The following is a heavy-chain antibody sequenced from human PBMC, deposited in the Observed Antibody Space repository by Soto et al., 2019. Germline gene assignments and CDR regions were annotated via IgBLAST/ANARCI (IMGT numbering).Heavy chain of an antibody. CDR2: IYHSGST. V-gene: IGHV4-4*02. CDR3: ARAGTYYYDSSGYSNYFDY. J-gene: IGHJ4*02. CDR1: GGSISSSNW. D-gene: IGHD3-22*01. Sequence: QVQLQESGPGLVKPSGTLSLTCAVSGGSISSSNWWSWVRQPPGKGLEWIGEIYHSGSTNYNPSLKSRVTISVDKSKTQFSLKLSSVTAADTAVYYCARAGTYYYDSSGYSNYFDYWGQGTLVTVSS.